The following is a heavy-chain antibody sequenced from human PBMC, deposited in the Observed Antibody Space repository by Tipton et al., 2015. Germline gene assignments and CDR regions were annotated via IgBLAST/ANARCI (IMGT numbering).Heavy chain of an antibody. CDR2: IYSSATT. V-gene: IGHV4-59*02. D-gene: IGHD5-12*01. J-gene: IGHJ4*02. CDR3: AKTHGAYDWYLDH. CDR1: GFSVRSTY. Sequence: LRLSCAASGFSVRSTYMSWIRQSPGKGLEWIGYIYSSATTSYSSALRSRVTISVDTSKNQFSLNLRSVTAADTAVYFCAKTHGAYDWYLDHWGQGTLVTVSS.